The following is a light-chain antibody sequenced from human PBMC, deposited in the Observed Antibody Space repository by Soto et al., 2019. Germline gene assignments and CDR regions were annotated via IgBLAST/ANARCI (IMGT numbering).Light chain of an antibody. CDR1: QSVSSY. Sequence: EIVVTQSPATLSLSPGERATLSCRASQSVSSYLAWYQQKPGQAPRLLIYDASNRATGIPARFSGSGSGTDFTLTISSLEPEDLAVYYCQQRSNWPRLTFGGGTKVDIK. CDR2: DAS. J-gene: IGKJ4*01. CDR3: QQRSNWPRLT. V-gene: IGKV3-11*01.